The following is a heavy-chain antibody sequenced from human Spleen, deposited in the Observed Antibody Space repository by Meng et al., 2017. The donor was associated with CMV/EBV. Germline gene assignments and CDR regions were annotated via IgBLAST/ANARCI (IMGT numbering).Heavy chain of an antibody. CDR2: IYYSGRT. CDR3: ARDSLGLDY. D-gene: IGHD3-16*01. J-gene: IGHJ4*02. CDR1: GGSISSYY. V-gene: IGHV4-59*01. Sequence: SETLSLTCTVSGGSISSYYWSWIRQPPGKGLEWIGYIYYSGRTNYNPSLKSRVTISVDTSKNQFSLKRSSVTAADTAVYYCARDSLGLDYWGQGTLVTVSS.